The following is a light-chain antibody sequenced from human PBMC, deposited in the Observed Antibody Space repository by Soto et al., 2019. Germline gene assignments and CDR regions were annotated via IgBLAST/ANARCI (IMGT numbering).Light chain of an antibody. CDR2: GAS. CDR3: QQYGSSPQT. J-gene: IGKJ1*01. Sequence: LTLSPPTVSLKTGERATLSCRASQSVSSYLAWYQQKPGQAPRLLIYGASSRATGIPARFSGSGSGTDFTLTISRLEPEDFAVYYCQQYGSSPQTSCQGTMVDVK. CDR1: QSVSSY. V-gene: IGKV3-20*01.